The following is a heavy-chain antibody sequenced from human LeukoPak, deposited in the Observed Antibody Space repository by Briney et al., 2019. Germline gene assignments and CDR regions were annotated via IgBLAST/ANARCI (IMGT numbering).Heavy chain of an antibody. CDR1: GGSISSYY. CDR3: ARHGYSYGTTGRFDY. CDR2: IYYSGST. V-gene: IGHV4-59*08. J-gene: IGHJ4*02. Sequence: SETLSLTCTVSGGSISSYYWSWIRQPAGKGLEWIGYIYYSGSTNYNPSLKSRVTISVDTSKNQFSLKLSSVTAADTAVYYCARHGYSYGTTGRFDYWGQGTLVTVSS. D-gene: IGHD5-18*01.